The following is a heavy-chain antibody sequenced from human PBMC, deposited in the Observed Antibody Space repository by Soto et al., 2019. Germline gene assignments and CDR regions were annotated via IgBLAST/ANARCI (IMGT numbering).Heavy chain of an antibody. CDR2: ISRDGTNK. V-gene: IGHV3-30*04. CDR3: ARSRSGAVADSFDF. J-gene: IGHJ4*02. Sequence: GGSLRLSCAASGFTCSMYAIHWVRQAPGKGLEWVAVISRDGTNKYYVDSVKGRFTISRDNSRNTLYLQMNSLRHEDAAVYYCARSRSGAVADSFDFCGQGTLVTVSS. CDR1: GFTCSMYA. D-gene: IGHD3-10*01.